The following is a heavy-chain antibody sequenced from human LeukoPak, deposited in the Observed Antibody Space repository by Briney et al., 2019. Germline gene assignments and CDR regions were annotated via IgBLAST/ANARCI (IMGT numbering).Heavy chain of an antibody. CDR1: GFTFNNHD. D-gene: IGHD2-15*01. V-gene: IGHV3-30*18. CDR3: AQPRDIDSWAFDV. Sequence: GGSLRLSCAASGFTFNNHDMHWVRQAPGKGLEWVADISYDGRNKYCADSVKGRFTISRDNAKNTLYMQMNSLRTEDTAVYYCAQPRDIDSWAFDVWGQGTIVTVS. CDR2: ISYDGRNK. J-gene: IGHJ3*01.